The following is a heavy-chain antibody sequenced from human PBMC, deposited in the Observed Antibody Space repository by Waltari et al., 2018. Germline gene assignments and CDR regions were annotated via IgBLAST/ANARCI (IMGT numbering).Heavy chain of an antibody. J-gene: IGHJ2*01. CDR1: GGSFSGYY. D-gene: IGHD6-19*01. V-gene: IGHV4-34*01. CDR2: INHSGST. CDR3: ARGRRSGIAVAGKVLTRYFDL. Sequence: QVQLQQWGAGLLKPSETLSLTCAVYGGSFSGYYWSWIRQPPGKGLEWIGEINHSGSTNYNPSLKSRVTISVDTSKNQFSLKLSSVTAADTAVYYCARGRRSGIAVAGKVLTRYFDLWGRGTLVTVSS.